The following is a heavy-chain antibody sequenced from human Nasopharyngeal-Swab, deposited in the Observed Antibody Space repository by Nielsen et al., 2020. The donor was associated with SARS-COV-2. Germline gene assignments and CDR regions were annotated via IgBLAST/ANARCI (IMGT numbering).Heavy chain of an antibody. Sequence: SETLSLTCAVYGGSLSGYQWNWIRQAPGLGLEWLGEINHAGSTKYDPSPRSRVTISIDTSKNQLSLRLSSVTAADTAVYYCARGRGLVVAAAKGVTGLLDYGMDVWGQGTTVTVSS. D-gene: IGHD2-15*01. CDR2: INHAGST. V-gene: IGHV4-34*01. CDR3: ARGRGLVVAAAKGVTGLLDYGMDV. CDR1: GGSLSGYQ. J-gene: IGHJ6*02.